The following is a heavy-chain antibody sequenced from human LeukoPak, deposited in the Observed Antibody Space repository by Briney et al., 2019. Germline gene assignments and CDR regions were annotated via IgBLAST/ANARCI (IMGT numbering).Heavy chain of an antibody. V-gene: IGHV1-2*02. Sequence: GASVKVSCKASGYTLTGYYMHWVRQAPGQGLEWLGWINPNSGGTNYAQKFQGRVTMTRDTSISTAYMELSRLRSDDTAVYYCARDLLTAAGGGYWGQGTLVTVSS. D-gene: IGHD6-13*01. CDR2: INPNSGGT. CDR1: GYTLTGYY. CDR3: ARDLLTAAGGGY. J-gene: IGHJ4*02.